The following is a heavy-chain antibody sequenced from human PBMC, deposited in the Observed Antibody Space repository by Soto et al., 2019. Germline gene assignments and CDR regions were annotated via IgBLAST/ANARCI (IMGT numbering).Heavy chain of an antibody. D-gene: IGHD3-22*01. Sequence: GSGPTLVNPTQTLTLTCTFSGFSLSTSGVGVGWIRQPPGKALEWLALIYWDDDKRYSPSLKSRLTITKDTSKNQVVLTMTNMDPVDTATYYCAHRPGGQLYYYDSSGYYWKGGSFDYWGQGTLVTVSS. CDR2: IYWDDDK. CDR3: AHRPGGQLYYYDSSGYYWKGGSFDY. J-gene: IGHJ4*02. V-gene: IGHV2-5*02. CDR1: GFSLSTSGVG.